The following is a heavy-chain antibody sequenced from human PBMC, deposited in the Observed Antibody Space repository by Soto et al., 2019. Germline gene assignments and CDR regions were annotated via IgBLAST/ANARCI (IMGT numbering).Heavy chain of an antibody. CDR3: ARSLDFWSGYQINDY. V-gene: IGHV3-21*01. J-gene: IGHJ4*02. CDR2: ISSSSSYI. CDR1: GFTFSSYI. Sequence: PGGSMRLSSAASGFTFSSYIMNWVRKAPGKGLEWVSSISSSSSYIYYADSVKGRFTISRDNAKNSLYLQMNSLRAEDTAVYYCARSLDFWSGYQINDYCGQGTLVTGSS. D-gene: IGHD3-3*01.